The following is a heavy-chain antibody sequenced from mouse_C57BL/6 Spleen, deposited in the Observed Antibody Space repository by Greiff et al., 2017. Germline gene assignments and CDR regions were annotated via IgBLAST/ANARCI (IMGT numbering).Heavy chain of an antibody. J-gene: IGHJ4*01. CDR1: GYTFTSYW. D-gene: IGHD3-2*02. V-gene: IGHV1-7*01. Sequence: QVHVKQSGAELAKPGASVKLSCKASGYTFTSYWMHWVKQRPGQGLEWIGYINPSSGYTKYNQKFKDKATLTADKSSSTAYMQLSSLTYEDSAVYYCARNLDSSGYAYYAMDYWGQGTSVTVSS. CDR2: INPSSGYT. CDR3: ARNLDSSGYAYYAMDY.